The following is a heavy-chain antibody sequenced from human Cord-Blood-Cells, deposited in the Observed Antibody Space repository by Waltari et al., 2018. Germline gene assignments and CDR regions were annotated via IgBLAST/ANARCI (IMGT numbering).Heavy chain of an antibody. J-gene: IGHJ4*02. CDR3: AKAPYSGYDPPGV. CDR1: GFPFSSYG. Sequence: QVQLVESGGGVVQPGRSLRLSCAASGFPFSSYGMHWVRQAPGKGLEWVAVISYDGSNKYYADSVKGRFTISRDNSKNTLYLQMNSLRAEDTAVYYCAKAPYSGYDPPGVWGQGTLVTVSS. V-gene: IGHV3-30*18. CDR2: ISYDGSNK. D-gene: IGHD5-12*01.